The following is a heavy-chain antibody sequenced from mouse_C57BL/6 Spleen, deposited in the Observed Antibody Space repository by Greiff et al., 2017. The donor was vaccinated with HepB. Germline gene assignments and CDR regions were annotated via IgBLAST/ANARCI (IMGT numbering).Heavy chain of an antibody. Sequence: EVQRVESGGGLVKPGGSLKLSCAASGFTFSSYAMSWVRQTPEKRLEWVATISDGGSYTYYPDNVKGRFTISRDNAKNNLYLQMSHLKSEDTAMYYCAREDYDYAAWFAYWGQGTLVTVSA. CDR2: ISDGGSYT. D-gene: IGHD2-4*01. J-gene: IGHJ3*01. CDR3: AREDYDYAAWFAY. V-gene: IGHV5-4*01. CDR1: GFTFSSYA.